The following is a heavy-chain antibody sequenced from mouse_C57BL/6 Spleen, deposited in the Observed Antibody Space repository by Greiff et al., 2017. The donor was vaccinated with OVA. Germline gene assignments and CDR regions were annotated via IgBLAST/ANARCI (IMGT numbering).Heavy chain of an antibody. D-gene: IGHD1-1*01. CDR1: GYTFTSYW. J-gene: IGHJ1*03. CDR2: IYPSDSET. Sequence: QVQLKQPGAELVRPGSSVKLSCKASGYTFTSYWMDWVKQRPGQGLEWIGNIYPSDSETHYNQKFKDKATLTVDKSSSTAYMQLSSLTSEDSAVYYCAREEITTVVARFEVWGTGTTVTVSS. V-gene: IGHV1-61*01. CDR3: AREEITTVVARFEV.